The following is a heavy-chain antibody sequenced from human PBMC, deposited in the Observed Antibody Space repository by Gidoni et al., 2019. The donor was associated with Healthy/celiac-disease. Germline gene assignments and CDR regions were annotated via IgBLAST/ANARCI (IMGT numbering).Heavy chain of an antibody. CDR3: ARDLFRYSSPKLGFDY. Sequence: QVQLEESGGGVVQPGRSLRLSCAASGFTFSSYGMHWVRQAPGKGLEWVAVVSFDGSNKYYADSVKGRFTISRDNSKNTLYLQMNSLRPEDTAVFYCARDLFRYSSPKLGFDYWGQGTLVTVSS. V-gene: IGHV3-30-3*01. CDR1: GFTFSSYG. J-gene: IGHJ4*02. D-gene: IGHD6-19*01. CDR2: VSFDGSNK.